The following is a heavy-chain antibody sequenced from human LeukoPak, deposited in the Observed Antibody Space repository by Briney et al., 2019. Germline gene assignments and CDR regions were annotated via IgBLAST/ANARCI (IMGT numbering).Heavy chain of an antibody. CDR3: ARDRSVSLRSYYNYGLDV. J-gene: IGHJ6*02. V-gene: IGHV1-2*02. CDR1: GFTFTGYF. CDR2: INPSTGGT. Sequence: ASVRISCKTSGFTFTGYFMHWVRQIPGQGLEWIGWINPSTGGTKYPQKLQGRVTMTMDTSISTAYMDLSSLRSDDTAVYYCARDRSVSLRSYYNYGLDVWGQGTTVTVSS. D-gene: IGHD5/OR15-5a*01.